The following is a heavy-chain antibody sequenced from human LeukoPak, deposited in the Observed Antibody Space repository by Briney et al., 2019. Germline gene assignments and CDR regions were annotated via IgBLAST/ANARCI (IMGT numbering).Heavy chain of an antibody. V-gene: IGHV4-59*08. D-gene: IGHD1-26*01. J-gene: IGHJ3*02. CDR3: ARYIVGATGAFDI. CDR1: GGSISSYY. CDR2: IYYSGST. Sequence: SETLSLTCTVSGGSISSYYWSRIRQPPGKGLEWIGYIYYSGSTNYNPSLKSRVTISVDTSKNQFSLKLSSVTAADTAVYYCARYIVGATGAFDIWGQGTMVTVSS.